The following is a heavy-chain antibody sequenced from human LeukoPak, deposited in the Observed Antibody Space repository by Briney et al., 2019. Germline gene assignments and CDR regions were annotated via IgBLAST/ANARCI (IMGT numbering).Heavy chain of an antibody. CDR3: ARDSEVVVAATSYYFDY. V-gene: IGHV3-33*01. CDR2: IWYDGSNK. CDR1: GFTFSSYG. Sequence: GGSLRLSCAASGFTFSSYGMHWVRQAPGKGLEWVVVIWYDGSNKYCADSVKGRFTISRDNSKNTLYLQMNSLRAEDTAVYYCARDSEVVVAATSYYFDYWGQGTLVTVSS. J-gene: IGHJ4*02. D-gene: IGHD2-15*01.